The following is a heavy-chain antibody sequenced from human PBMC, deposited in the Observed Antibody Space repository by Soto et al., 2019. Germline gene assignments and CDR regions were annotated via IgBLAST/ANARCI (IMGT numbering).Heavy chain of an antibody. CDR3: ASWTQVSGSYYSRYYYYGMDV. D-gene: IGHD1-26*01. V-gene: IGHV1-24*01. CDR2: FDPEDGET. J-gene: IGHJ6*02. CDR1: GYTLTELS. Sequence: GASVKVSCKVSGYTLTELSMHWVRQAPGKGLEWMGGFDPEDGETIYAQKFQGRVTMTEDTSTDTAYMELSSLRSEDTAVYYCASWTQVSGSYYSRYYYYGMDVWGQGTRVTVSS.